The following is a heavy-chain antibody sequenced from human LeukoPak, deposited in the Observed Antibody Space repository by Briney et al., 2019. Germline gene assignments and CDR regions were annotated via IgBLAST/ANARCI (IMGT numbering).Heavy chain of an antibody. V-gene: IGHV4-34*01. CDR2: INHSGST. J-gene: IGHJ6*03. Sequence: SETLSLTCAVYGGSFSGYYWSWIRQPPGKGLEWIGEINHSGSTNYNPSLKSRVTISVDTSKNQFSLKLSPVTAADTAVYYCARGRRLIVVGHYYYYMDVWGKGTTVTVSS. CDR3: ARGRRLIVVGHYYYYMDV. CDR1: GGSFSGYY. D-gene: IGHD3-22*01.